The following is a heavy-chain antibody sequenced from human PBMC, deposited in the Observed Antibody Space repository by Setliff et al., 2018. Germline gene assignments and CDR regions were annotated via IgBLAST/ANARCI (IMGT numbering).Heavy chain of an antibody. V-gene: IGHV3-66*01. CDR1: GFTVNTNY. Sequence: GESLRLSCAASGFTVNTNYMTWVRQAPGKGLEWVSITYRDGSTYYAESVKGRFTLSRDSTKNTLSLQMNSLRVEDTAFYYCGTNSDSMHYIDFWGQGTLVTVSS. CDR2: TYRDGST. D-gene: IGHD2-8*01. CDR3: GTNSDSMHYIDF. J-gene: IGHJ4*02.